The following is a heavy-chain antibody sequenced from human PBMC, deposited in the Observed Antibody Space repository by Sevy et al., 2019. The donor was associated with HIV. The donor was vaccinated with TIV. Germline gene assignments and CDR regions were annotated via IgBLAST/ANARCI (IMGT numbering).Heavy chain of an antibody. Sequence: GGSLRLSCAASGFTFSSYAMHWVRQAPGTGLEWVAVISYDGSNKYYADSVKGRFAISRDNAKKALYLQMNRLRAEDTAVYYCARDMCGGDCLVGYWGQGTLVTVSS. J-gene: IGHJ4*02. D-gene: IGHD2-21*02. CDR2: ISYDGSNK. V-gene: IGHV3-30*09. CDR3: ARDMCGGDCLVGY. CDR1: GFTFSSYA.